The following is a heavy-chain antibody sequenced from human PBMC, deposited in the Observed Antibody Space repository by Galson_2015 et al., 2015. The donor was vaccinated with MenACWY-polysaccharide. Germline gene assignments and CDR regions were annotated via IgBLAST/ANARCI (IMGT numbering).Heavy chain of an antibody. D-gene: IGHD2-2*01. J-gene: IGHJ5*02. Sequence: ETLSLTCTVSGGSITSGTDYWNWFRQRPGKGLEWIGYIGDSGTTNFNPSLKSRVTISVDTSKNQFSLKLSSVTAADTAVYYCARGRGYCSSTSCYYWFDPWGQGTLVTVSS. CDR1: GGSITSGTDY. V-gene: IGHV4-39*01. CDR2: IGDSGTT. CDR3: ARGRGYCSSTSCYYWFDP.